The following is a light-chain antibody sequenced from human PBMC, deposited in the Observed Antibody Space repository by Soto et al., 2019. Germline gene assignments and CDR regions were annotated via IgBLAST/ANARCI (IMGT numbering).Light chain of an antibody. CDR3: QQYVTWPLT. CDR2: DTS. J-gene: IGKJ4*01. Sequence: VSMQSAGTLSLSRGEGATLSRSGRHGIGDTLAWYQQKPGQAPRLLIYDTSRRATGVPARFSGSRSGAEFTLTICSLESEDFAVYYCQQYVTWPLTFGRGTKVDIK. V-gene: IGKV3-15*01. CDR1: HGIGDT.